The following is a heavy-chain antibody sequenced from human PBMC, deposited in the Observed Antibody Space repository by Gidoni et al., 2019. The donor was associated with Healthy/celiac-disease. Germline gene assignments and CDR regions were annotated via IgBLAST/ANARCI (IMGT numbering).Heavy chain of an antibody. CDR1: GFTFSSYA. J-gene: IGHJ4*02. CDR2: ISGSGGST. D-gene: IGHD1-26*01. Sequence: EVQLLESGGGLVQPGGSLRLSCAASGFTFSSYALCWVRQAPGKGLEGVSAISGSGGSTYYADSVKGRFTISRDNAKNTLYLQMNSLRAEDTAVYYCAKRSGRTDYWGQGTLVTVSS. V-gene: IGHV3-23*01. CDR3: AKRSGRTDY.